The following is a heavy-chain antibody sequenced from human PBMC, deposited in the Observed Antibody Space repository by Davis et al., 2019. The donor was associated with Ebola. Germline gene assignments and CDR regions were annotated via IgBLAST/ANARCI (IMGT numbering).Heavy chain of an antibody. CDR2: ISYDGSNN. J-gene: IGHJ4*02. CDR3: AKHRSGWIDY. CDR1: GFTFRSYG. V-gene: IGHV3-30*18. Sequence: GESLKISCAASGFTFRSYGMHWVRQAPGKGLEWVALISYDGSNNNYADSVKGRFTISRDNSKNTLYLQMNSLRAEDTAVYYCAKHRSGWIDYWGQGTLVTVSS. D-gene: IGHD6-19*01.